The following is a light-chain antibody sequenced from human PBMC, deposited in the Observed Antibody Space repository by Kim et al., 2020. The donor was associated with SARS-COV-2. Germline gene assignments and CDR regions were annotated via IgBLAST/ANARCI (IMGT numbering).Light chain of an antibody. CDR3: QQRSIWLS. CDR1: QSVGTY. J-gene: IGKJ4*01. CDR2: NVS. V-gene: IGKV3-11*01. Sequence: SLSPGERATLSGRASQSVGTYLAWYQQKPGLSPRLLIYNVSNRAADIPARFSGSGSGTDFTLTISSLEPEDFAVYYCQQRSIWLSFGGGTKVDIK.